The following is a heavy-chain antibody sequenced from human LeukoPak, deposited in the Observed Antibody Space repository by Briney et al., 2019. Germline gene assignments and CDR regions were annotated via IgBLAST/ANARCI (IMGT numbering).Heavy chain of an antibody. J-gene: IGHJ5*02. V-gene: IGHV4-34*01. CDR3: ARGYRSIAAVRVNNWFDP. CDR2: INHSGST. D-gene: IGHD6-13*01. Sequence: SETLSLTCAVCGGSCSEYYWSWIRQPPGKGLEWIGEINHSGSTNYNPSLKSRVTISVDTSKNQFSLKLSSVTAADTAVHYCARGYRSIAAVRVNNWFDPWGQGTLVTVSS. CDR1: GGSCSEYY.